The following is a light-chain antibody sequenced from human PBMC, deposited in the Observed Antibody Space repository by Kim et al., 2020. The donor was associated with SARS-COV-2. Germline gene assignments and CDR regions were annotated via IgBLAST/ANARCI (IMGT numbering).Light chain of an antibody. CDR3: QEYNGYSRA. Sequence: ASVGDRVTITCRASQSISTWLAWYQQKPGKAPKLLIYEAANLESGVTSRFSGSGSGTEFTLTINSLQPEDFATYYCQEYNGYSRAFGQGTKVDIK. J-gene: IGKJ1*01. CDR2: EAA. V-gene: IGKV1-5*01. CDR1: QSISTW.